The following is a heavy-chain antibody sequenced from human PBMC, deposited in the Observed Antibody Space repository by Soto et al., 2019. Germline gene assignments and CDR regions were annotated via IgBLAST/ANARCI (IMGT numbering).Heavy chain of an antibody. CDR2: ITHSGTT. Sequence: SETLSLTCAVHGASFSGYYWSWVRQSPGKGLEWIGEITHSGTTNYSPSLKSRGTISVDTSKNHFFLSLRSVTAADTGGLYFMRGSCSGGSCYLTRRYNCYVMDVWGQGTTVTVSS. J-gene: IGHJ6*02. V-gene: IGHV4-34*01. D-gene: IGHD2-15*01. CDR3: MRGSCSGGSCYLTRRYNCYVMDV. CDR1: GASFSGYY.